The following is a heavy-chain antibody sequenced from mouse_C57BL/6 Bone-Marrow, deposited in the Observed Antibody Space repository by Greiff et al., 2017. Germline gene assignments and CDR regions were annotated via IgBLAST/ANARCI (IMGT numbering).Heavy chain of an antibody. CDR3: VRRDYYGSRGYAMDY. D-gene: IGHD1-1*01. CDR1: GFTFNTYA. CDR2: IRSKSSNYAT. J-gene: IGHJ4*01. V-gene: IGHV10-3*01. Sequence: DVMLVESGGGLVQPRGSLKLSCAASGFTFNTYAMHWVRQAPGKGLEWVARIRSKSSNYATYYADSVKDRFTISRDDSQSMLYLQMSNLKTEDTAMYYCVRRDYYGSRGYAMDYWGQGTSVTVSS.